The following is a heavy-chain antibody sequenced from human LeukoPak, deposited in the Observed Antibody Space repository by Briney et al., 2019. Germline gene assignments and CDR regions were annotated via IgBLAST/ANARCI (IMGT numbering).Heavy chain of an antibody. V-gene: IGHV1-18*04. J-gene: IGHJ4*02. Sequence: ASVKVSCKASGYTFSNYGISWVRQAPGLGLEGMGWTSYNGNTNYAQKFQDRGTMTTDTSTTKAYMELRSLESDDTAVYYCARHSGSGWQALGYWGQGTLVTVSS. D-gene: IGHD6-19*01. CDR1: GYTFSNYG. CDR3: ARHSGSGWQALGY. CDR2: TSYNGNT.